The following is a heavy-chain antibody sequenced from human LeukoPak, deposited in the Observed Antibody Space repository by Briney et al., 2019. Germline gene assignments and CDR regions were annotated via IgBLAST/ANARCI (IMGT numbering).Heavy chain of an antibody. Sequence: ASVKVSCKASGYTFTSYYMHWVRQAPGQGLEWMAIINPSGGSTSYAQKFQGRVTMTRDTSTNTVYMELSSLRSEDTAVYYCARDPRPSYESGGYYYPGDYWGQGTLVTVSS. CDR2: INPSGGST. CDR3: ARDPRPSYESGGYYYPGDY. CDR1: GYTFTSYY. J-gene: IGHJ4*02. V-gene: IGHV1-46*01. D-gene: IGHD3-22*01.